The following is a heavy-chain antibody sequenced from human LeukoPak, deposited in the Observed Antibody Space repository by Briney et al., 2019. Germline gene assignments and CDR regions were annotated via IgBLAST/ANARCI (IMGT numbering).Heavy chain of an antibody. CDR2: ISAYNGNT. Sequence: ASVKVSCKASGYTFTSYGISWVRQAPGQGLEWMGWISAYNGNTNYAQKLQGRVTMTTDTSTSTAYMELRSLRSDDTAVYYCAGGLDYYDSSGYYSGDAFDIWGQGTMVTVSS. CDR1: GYTFTSYG. D-gene: IGHD3-22*01. CDR3: AGGLDYYDSSGYYSGDAFDI. V-gene: IGHV1-18*01. J-gene: IGHJ3*02.